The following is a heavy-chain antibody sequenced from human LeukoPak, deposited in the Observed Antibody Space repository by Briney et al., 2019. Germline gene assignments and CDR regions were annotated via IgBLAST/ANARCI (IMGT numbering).Heavy chain of an antibody. D-gene: IGHD2-2*02. CDR1: GFTFSSYG. CDR2: IRYDGSNK. J-gene: IGHJ4*02. V-gene: IGHV3-30*02. CDR3: AKVPYCSSTSCYTPFDY. Sequence: GRSLRLSCAASGFTFSSYGMHWVRQAPGKGLEWVAFIRYDGSNKYYADSVKGRFTISRDNSKNTLYLQMNSLRAEDTAVYYCAKVPYCSSTSCYTPFDYWGQGTLVTVSS.